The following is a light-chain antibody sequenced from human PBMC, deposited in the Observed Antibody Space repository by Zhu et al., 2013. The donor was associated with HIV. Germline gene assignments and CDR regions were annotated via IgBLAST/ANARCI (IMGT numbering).Light chain of an antibody. J-gene: IGLJ3*02. V-gene: IGLV7-43*01. Sequence: QTVVTQEPSLTVSPGGTVTLTCGSSTGAVTSGYYPNWFQQKPGQSPRALIHSTNKKHAWTPARFSGSLLGGKAALTLSGVQPEDEADYYCLLYYGGALNWVFGGGTKLTVL. CDR2: STN. CDR3: LLYYGGALNWV. CDR1: TGAVTSGYY.